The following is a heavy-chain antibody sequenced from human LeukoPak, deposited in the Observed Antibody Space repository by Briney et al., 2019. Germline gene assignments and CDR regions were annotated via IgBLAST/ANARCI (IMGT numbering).Heavy chain of an antibody. Sequence: PGRSLRLSCAASGFTFSDYGMNWVRQAPGKGLEWVAVVPADGSVKHYADSVKGRFTGSRDNSRNTLYLQINSLRVEDTAVYYCAKEAGYNYAPLDYWGQGTLVTVTS. J-gene: IGHJ4*02. D-gene: IGHD5-18*01. CDR2: VPADGSVK. V-gene: IGHV3-30*18. CDR3: AKEAGYNYAPLDY. CDR1: GFTFSDYG.